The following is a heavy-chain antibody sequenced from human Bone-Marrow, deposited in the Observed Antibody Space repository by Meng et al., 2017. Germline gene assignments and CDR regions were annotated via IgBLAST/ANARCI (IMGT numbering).Heavy chain of an antibody. CDR2: ISWNSGSI. D-gene: IGHD2-15*01. J-gene: IGHJ6*02. Sequence: SLKISCAASGFTFDDYAMHWVRQAPGKGLEWVSGISWNSGSIGYADSVKGRFTISRDNAKNSLYLQMNSLRAEDTALYYCAKDLIGYCSGGSCSHHYYGMDVWGQGTTVTVSS. V-gene: IGHV3-9*01. CDR1: GFTFDDYA. CDR3: AKDLIGYCSGGSCSHHYYGMDV.